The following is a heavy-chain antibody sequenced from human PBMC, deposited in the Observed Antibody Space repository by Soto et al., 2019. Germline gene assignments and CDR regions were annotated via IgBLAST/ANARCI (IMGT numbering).Heavy chain of an antibody. J-gene: IGHJ6*02. CDR1: GFTFSSYA. D-gene: IGHD3-9*01. Sequence: QVQLVESGGGVVQPGRSLRLSCAASGFTFSSYAMYWVRQAPGKGLEWVAGISYDGSNRYYADSVKGRFTMSRDNSKNTLYMQMSSLRAEDTAVYYCARGSYQNYDDISTGGWPKHYNYGMDVWGQGTTVTVSS. V-gene: IGHV3-30-3*01. CDR2: ISYDGSNR. CDR3: ARGSYQNYDDISTGGWPKHYNYGMDV.